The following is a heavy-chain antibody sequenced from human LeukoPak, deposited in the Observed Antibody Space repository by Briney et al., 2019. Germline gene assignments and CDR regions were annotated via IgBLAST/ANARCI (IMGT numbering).Heavy chain of an antibody. CDR1: GGSISSSTYY. CDR3: ARRAREGYPHFDY. CDR2: IHNSGST. V-gene: IGHV4-39*01. J-gene: IGHJ4*02. D-gene: IGHD5-24*01. Sequence: SETLSLTCSVSGGSISSSTYYWGWIRQPPGKGLEWIGLIHNSGSTYYNSSLKSRVTISVDTSKNVVSLKLSSVTAADTAVFYCARRAREGYPHFDYWGQGTLVTVSS.